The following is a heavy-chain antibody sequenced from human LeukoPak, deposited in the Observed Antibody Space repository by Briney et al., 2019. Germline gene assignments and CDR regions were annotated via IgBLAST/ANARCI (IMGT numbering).Heavy chain of an antibody. Sequence: GGSLRLSCAASGFTVTTTYMTWVRQAPGKGLEWASIIFRGGYTYYADSVKGRFTISRDSSKNTLYLQMNSLSAEDTAVYYCAREFGATTSNYFDYWGQGTLVTVSS. D-gene: IGHD1-1*01. J-gene: IGHJ4*02. CDR3: AREFGATTSNYFDY. V-gene: IGHV3-66*01. CDR1: GFTVTTTY. CDR2: IFRGGYT.